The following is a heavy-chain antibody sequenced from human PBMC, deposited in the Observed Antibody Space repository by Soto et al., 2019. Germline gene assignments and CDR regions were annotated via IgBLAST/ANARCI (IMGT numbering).Heavy chain of an antibody. CDR2: ISSSSSYT. Sequence: GGSLRLSCAASGFTFSDYYMSWIRQAPGKGLEWFSYISSSSSYTNYADSVKGRFTISRDNAKNSLYLQMNSLRAEDTAVYYCARDGTGTLRYYYYGMDVWGQGTTVTVSS. CDR1: GFTFSDYY. V-gene: IGHV3-11*06. CDR3: ARDGTGTLRYYYYGMDV. J-gene: IGHJ6*02. D-gene: IGHD1-1*01.